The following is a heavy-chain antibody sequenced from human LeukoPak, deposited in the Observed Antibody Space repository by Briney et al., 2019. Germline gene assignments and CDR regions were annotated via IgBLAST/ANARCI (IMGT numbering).Heavy chain of an antibody. J-gene: IGHJ2*01. CDR1: GGSISSCY. CDR2: IYYSGST. V-gene: IGHV4-59*01. CDR3: ARTKYNSSSKWYFDL. D-gene: IGHD6-13*01. Sequence: SETLSLTCTVSGGSISSCYWSWIRQPPGKGLEWIGYIYYSGSTNSNPSLKSRVTISVDTSKNQFSLKLSSVTAADTAVYYCARTKYNSSSKWYFDLWGRGTLVTVST.